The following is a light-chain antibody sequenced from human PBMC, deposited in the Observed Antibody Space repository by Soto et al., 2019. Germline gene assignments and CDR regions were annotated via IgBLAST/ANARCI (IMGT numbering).Light chain of an antibody. CDR2: KAS. Sequence: DIQLTQSPSTLSASVGDRVTITCRASQSISSWLAWYQQKPGKAPKLLIYKASSLESGVPSRFRGSGSGTEFTLTISRLQPDDFETYYCQQYNSYSRTFGQGTKVDIK. J-gene: IGKJ1*01. CDR1: QSISSW. V-gene: IGKV1-5*03. CDR3: QQYNSYSRT.